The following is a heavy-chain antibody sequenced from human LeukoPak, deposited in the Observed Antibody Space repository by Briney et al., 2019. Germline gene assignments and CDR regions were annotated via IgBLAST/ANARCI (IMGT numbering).Heavy chain of an antibody. Sequence: SETLSLTCTVSGGSISSYYWSWIRQPPGKGLEWIGYIYYSGSTNYNPSLKSRVTISVDTSKNQFSLKLSSVTAADTAVYYFARSGIVPAYYYYYYMDVWGKGTTVTVSS. V-gene: IGHV4-59*01. CDR2: IYYSGST. D-gene: IGHD2-2*01. CDR1: GGSISSYY. J-gene: IGHJ6*03. CDR3: ARSGIVPAYYYYYYMDV.